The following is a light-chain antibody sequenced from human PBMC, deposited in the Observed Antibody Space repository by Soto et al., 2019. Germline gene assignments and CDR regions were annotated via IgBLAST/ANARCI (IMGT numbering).Light chain of an antibody. V-gene: IGLV2-14*01. CDR2: EVS. J-gene: IGLJ1*01. Sequence: TESASVSGSAGQSIAISCTGTSSDVGGYNYVSWYQQHPGKAPKLLLSEVSKRPSGVSDRFSGSKSGNTASLTISGLQTQDEADYYCSSFTSAYTFFLGTGPNVTVL. CDR1: SSDVGGYNY. CDR3: SSFTSAYTFF.